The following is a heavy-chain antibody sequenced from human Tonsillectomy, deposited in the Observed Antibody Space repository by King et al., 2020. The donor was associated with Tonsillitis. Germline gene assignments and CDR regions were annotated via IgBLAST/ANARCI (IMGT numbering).Heavy chain of an antibody. CDR1: GGSISSYY. CDR2: IYYSGST. Sequence: QLQESGPGLVKPSETLSLTCTVSGGSISSYYWSWLRQPPGKGLEWIGYIYYSGSTNYNPSLKSRVTISVDTSKNQFSLKLSSVTAADTAVYYCARGVPAASPKYYYYGMDVWGQGTTVTVSS. J-gene: IGHJ6*02. D-gene: IGHD2-2*01. V-gene: IGHV4-59*01. CDR3: ARGVPAASPKYYYYGMDV.